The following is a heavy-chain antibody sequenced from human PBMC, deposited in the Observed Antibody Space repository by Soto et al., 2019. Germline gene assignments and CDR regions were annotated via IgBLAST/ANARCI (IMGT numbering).Heavy chain of an antibody. CDR1: GFTFSSYG. CDR2: IWYDGSNK. J-gene: IGHJ4*02. V-gene: IGHV3-33*01. CDR3: ARTVATNPYYFDY. D-gene: IGHD4-17*01. Sequence: QVQLVESGGGVVQPGRSLRLSCAASGFTFSSYGMHWVRQAPGKGLEWVAVIWYDGSNKYYADSVKGRFTISRDNSKNTLYLQMNSLRAEDTAVYSWARTVATNPYYFDYWGQGTLVTVSS.